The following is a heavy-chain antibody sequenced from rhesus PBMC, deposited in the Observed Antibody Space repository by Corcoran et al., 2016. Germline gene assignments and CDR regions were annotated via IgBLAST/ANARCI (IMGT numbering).Heavy chain of an antibody. V-gene: IGHV1-111*01. D-gene: IGHD1-1-1*01. CDR3: ATDRNSRGYFDY. J-gene: IGHJ4*01. CDR2: VDPEDGEA. Sequence: EVQLVQSGAEVKKPGASVKISCKASGYTFTDYYLHWVRQAPGKGLEWMRRVDPEDGEADSAQKFQDRVTITRETSTDTAYMELSSLRSEDTAVYYCATDRNSRGYFDYWGQGVLVTVSS. CDR1: GYTFTDYY.